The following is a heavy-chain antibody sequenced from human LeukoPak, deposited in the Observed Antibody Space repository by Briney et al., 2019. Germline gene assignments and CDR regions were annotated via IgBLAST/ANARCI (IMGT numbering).Heavy chain of an antibody. V-gene: IGHV3-7*03. D-gene: IGHD5-12*01. CDR3: AKDSPVATM. CDR1: EFTFSPYW. Sequence: GGSLRLSCAASEFTFSPYWMSWVRQAPGKGLEWVANIHPDGSAKYYVDSVKGRFTISRDNAKNSLYLQMNSLRAEDTAVYYCAKDSPVATMWGQGTMVTVSS. CDR2: IHPDGSAK. J-gene: IGHJ3*02.